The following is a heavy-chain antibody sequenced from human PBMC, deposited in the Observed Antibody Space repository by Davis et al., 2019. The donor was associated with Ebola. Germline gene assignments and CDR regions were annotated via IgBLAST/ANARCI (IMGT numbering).Heavy chain of an antibody. J-gene: IGHJ4*02. Sequence: GESLKISCGTSGFTFNSYGMNWGRQAPGKGLEWVSYISGSGGNTYYADSVKGRFTISRDNSKSTLYLQMNSLRADDTAVYYCAKGNRVTYQYDSSDDYWGQGTLVTVSS. CDR3: AKGNRVTYQYDSSDDY. CDR2: ISGSGGNT. D-gene: IGHD3-22*01. V-gene: IGHV3-23*01. CDR1: GFTFNSYG.